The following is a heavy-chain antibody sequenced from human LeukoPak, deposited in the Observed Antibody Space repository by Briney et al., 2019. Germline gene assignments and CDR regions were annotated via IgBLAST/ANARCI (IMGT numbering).Heavy chain of an antibody. CDR1: GFTFSSYW. V-gene: IGHV3-74*01. Sequence: GGSLRLSRAASGFTFSSYWMHWVRHAPGKGLVWVSRINSDGSSTSYADSVKGRFTISRDNAKNTLYLQMNSLRAEDTAVYYCARDHTTVTSPYYYYGMDVWGQGTTVTVSS. J-gene: IGHJ6*02. D-gene: IGHD4-17*01. CDR2: INSDGSST. CDR3: ARDHTTVTSPYYYYGMDV.